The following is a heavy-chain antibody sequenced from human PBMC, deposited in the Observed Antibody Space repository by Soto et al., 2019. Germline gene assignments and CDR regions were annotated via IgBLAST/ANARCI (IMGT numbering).Heavy chain of an antibody. D-gene: IGHD3-16*02. CDR2: TSAYSGST. CDR1: GYSFSTHG. CDR3: ARANYRSWFDP. Sequence: ASVKVSCKASGYSFSTHGVSWVRQAPGQGLEWMGWTSAYSGSTNYSQKLEGRVTMTTDASTSTAYMELRSLRSDDTAVYYCARANYRSWFDPWGQGTLVTVSS. J-gene: IGHJ5*02. V-gene: IGHV1-18*01.